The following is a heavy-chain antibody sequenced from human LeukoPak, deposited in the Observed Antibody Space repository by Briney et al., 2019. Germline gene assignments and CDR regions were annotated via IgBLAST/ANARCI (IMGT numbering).Heavy chain of an antibody. CDR3: AREGGSIDWFDP. CDR1: GYTFTGYY. Sequence: GASVKVSCKASGYTFTGYYMHWVRQAPGQGLEWMGWMNPNSGNTGYAQKFQGRVTMTRNTSISTAYMELSSLRSEDTAVYYCAREGGSIDWFDPWGQGTLVTVSS. D-gene: IGHD3-16*01. V-gene: IGHV1-8*02. J-gene: IGHJ5*02. CDR2: MNPNSGNT.